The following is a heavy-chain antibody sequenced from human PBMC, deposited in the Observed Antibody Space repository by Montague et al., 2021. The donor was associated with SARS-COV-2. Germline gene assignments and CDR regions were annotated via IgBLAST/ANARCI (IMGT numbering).Heavy chain of an antibody. V-gene: IGHV4-34*01. CDR2: INHRGTS. CDR1: GGSFSDYY. D-gene: IGHD3-22*01. CDR3: ARGRQHFNMIVVVMTGGEYYFDY. Sequence: SETLSLTCAVYGGSFSDYYWSWIRQPPGKGREWIGEINHRGTSKYNPSLKSRVSISIDTSKNQFSLYLSSVTAADTAVYYCARGRQHFNMIVVVMTGGEYYFDYWGQGTLVTVSS. J-gene: IGHJ4*02.